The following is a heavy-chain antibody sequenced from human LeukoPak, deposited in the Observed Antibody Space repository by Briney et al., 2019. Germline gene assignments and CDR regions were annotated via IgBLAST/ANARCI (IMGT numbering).Heavy chain of an antibody. J-gene: IGHJ6*02. Sequence: GGSLRLSCAASGFTFSSYGMYWVRQAPGKGLEWVAVIWYDGSNKYYADSVKGRFTISRDNSKNTLYLQMNSLRAEDTAVYYCARDPPLPAAHPQMKYYYYGMDVWGQGTTVTVSS. V-gene: IGHV3-33*01. CDR1: GFTFSSYG. CDR2: IWYDGSNK. D-gene: IGHD2-2*01. CDR3: ARDPPLPAAHPQMKYYYYGMDV.